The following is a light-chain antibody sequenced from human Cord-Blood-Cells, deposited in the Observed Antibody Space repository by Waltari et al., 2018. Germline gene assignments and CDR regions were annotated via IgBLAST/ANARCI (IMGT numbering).Light chain of an antibody. J-gene: IGLJ3*02. CDR2: DVS. CDR3: SSYTSSSTGV. Sequence: QSALTQPASVSGSPGQSITISCTGTSSDVGGYNYVSWYQQHPGKAPKRMIYDVSHRPSGVSNRFSGSKSGNTASLTISGLQAEDEADYYCSSYTSSSTGVFGGGTKLTVL. CDR1: SSDVGGYNY. V-gene: IGLV2-14*01.